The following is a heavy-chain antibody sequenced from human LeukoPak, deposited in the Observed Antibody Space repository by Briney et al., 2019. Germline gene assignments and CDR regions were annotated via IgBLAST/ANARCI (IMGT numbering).Heavy chain of an antibody. CDR3: ATDREGDPSAYYLV. CDR1: GFTFSSYA. D-gene: IGHD3-22*01. J-gene: IGHJ4*02. Sequence: PGGSLRLSCAASGFTFSSYAMHWVRQAPSKGLEWVAVISYDGSNKYYADSVKGRLTISRDNSKNTLFLQMNSLRAEDSAVYYCATDREGDPSAYYLVGGQGTLITVSS. CDR2: ISYDGSNK. V-gene: IGHV3-30-3*01.